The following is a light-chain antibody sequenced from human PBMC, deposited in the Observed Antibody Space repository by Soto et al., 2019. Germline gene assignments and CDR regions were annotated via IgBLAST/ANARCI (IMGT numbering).Light chain of an antibody. CDR2: DAS. CDR1: QSVSSY. Sequence: ETVLTQSLATLSLSPGERAILSCKASQSVSSYLAWYQQKPGQAPRLLIYDASNRATGIPARFSGSGSGTEFTLTISSLQSEDCAIYYCQQYHTWPITFGGGTRLEIK. CDR3: QQYHTWPIT. J-gene: IGKJ5*01. V-gene: IGKV3D-15*01.